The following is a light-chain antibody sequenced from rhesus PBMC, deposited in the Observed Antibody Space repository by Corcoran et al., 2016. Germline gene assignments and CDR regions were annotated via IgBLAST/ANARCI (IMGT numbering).Light chain of an antibody. CDR2: EVS. J-gene: IGLJ1*01. V-gene: IGLV2-32*02. Sequence: QAALTQPRSVSGSPGQSVTIYCTGTSSDIGGYKYVSWYQQYPGTAPKLMIYEVSKRPSGVSDRFSGSKSGNTAALTISGLQAEDEADYYCYSYAGSNTYIFGSGTRLSVL. CDR1: SSDIGGYKY. CDR3: YSYAGSNTYI.